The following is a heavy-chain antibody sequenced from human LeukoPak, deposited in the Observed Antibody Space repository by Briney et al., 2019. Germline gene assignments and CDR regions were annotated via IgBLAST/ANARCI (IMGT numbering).Heavy chain of an antibody. CDR1: GYTFSDYY. Sequence: GASVKVSCKASGYTFSDYYIHWVRRAPGQGLEWMGWINPKSGGTNYAERFQARVTMTRDTSISTAYMELNSLTSDDTAVYSCARGSLVAGSRFPFDIWGQGTVVTVSS. CDR3: ARGSLVAGSRFPFDI. V-gene: IGHV1-2*02. D-gene: IGHD6-19*01. J-gene: IGHJ3*02. CDR2: INPKSGGT.